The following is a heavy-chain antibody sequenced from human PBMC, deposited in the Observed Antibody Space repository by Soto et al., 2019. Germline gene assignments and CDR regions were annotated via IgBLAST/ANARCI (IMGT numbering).Heavy chain of an antibody. CDR1: GGSISSYY. CDR2: IYYSGST. V-gene: IGHV4-59*01. D-gene: IGHD6-13*01. CDR3: ARDDGIAAAGGWFDP. Sequence: SETLSLTCTVSGGSISSYYWSWIRQPPGKGLEWIGYIYYSGSTNYNPSLKSRVTISVDTSKNQFSLKLSSVTAADTAVYYCARDDGIAAAGGWFDPWGQGTLVTVSS. J-gene: IGHJ5*02.